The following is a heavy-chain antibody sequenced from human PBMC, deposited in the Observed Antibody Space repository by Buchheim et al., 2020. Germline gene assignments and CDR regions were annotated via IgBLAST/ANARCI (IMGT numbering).Heavy chain of an antibody. Sequence: VQLLESGGGLVQPGGSLRLSCAASGFTFSSYGMHWVRQAPGKGLEWVAVISNDGSNTYYADSVKGRITISRDNSKNTPYLQMNSLRPEDTAVYYCAKEIYYSDSSASIDYWGQGTL. CDR1: GFTFSSYG. D-gene: IGHD3-22*01. J-gene: IGHJ4*02. V-gene: IGHV3-30*18. CDR2: ISNDGSNT. CDR3: AKEIYYSDSSASIDY.